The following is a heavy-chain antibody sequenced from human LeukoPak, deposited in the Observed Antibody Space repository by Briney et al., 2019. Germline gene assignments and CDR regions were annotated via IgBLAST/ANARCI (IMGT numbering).Heavy chain of an antibody. Sequence: GGSLRLSCAASGFTFSNAWMSWVRQAPGKGLEWVGRIKSKTDGGTTDYAAPVKGRFTISRDDSNNTLYLQMNSLKTEDTAFYYCATDMEMDAFDIWGQGTMVTVSS. J-gene: IGHJ3*02. CDR2: IKSKTDGGTT. V-gene: IGHV3-15*01. CDR3: ATDMEMDAFDI. CDR1: GFTFSNAW. D-gene: IGHD1-1*01.